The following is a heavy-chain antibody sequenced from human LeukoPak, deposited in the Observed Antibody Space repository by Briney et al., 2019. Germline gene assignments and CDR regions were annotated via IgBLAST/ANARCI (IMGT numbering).Heavy chain of an antibody. D-gene: IGHD3-3*01. CDR3: ASLRFLEWLPRRASA. J-gene: IGHJ5*02. CDR1: GGSFSGYY. V-gene: IGHV4-34*01. Sequence: ETLSLTCAVYGGSFSGYYWSWIRQPPGXGLEWIGEINHSGSTNYNPSLKSRVTISVDTSKNQFSLKLSSVTAADTAVYYCASLRFLEWLPRRASAWGQGTLVTVSS. CDR2: INHSGST.